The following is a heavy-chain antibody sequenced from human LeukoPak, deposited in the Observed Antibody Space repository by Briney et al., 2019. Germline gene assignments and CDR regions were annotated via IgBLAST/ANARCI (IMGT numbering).Heavy chain of an antibody. J-gene: IGHJ4*02. CDR1: GFTFSSYA. D-gene: IGHD3-22*01. V-gene: IGHV3-23*01. CDR2: ISGSGGST. CDR3: AKGGNEDYYDSSGYYYEGGY. Sequence: GGSLRLSCAASGFTFSSYAMSWVRQAPGKGLEWVSAISGSGGSTYYADSVKGRFTISRDNSKNTLYLQMNSLRAEDTAVYYCAKGGNEDYYDSSGYYYEGGYWGQGTLVTVSS.